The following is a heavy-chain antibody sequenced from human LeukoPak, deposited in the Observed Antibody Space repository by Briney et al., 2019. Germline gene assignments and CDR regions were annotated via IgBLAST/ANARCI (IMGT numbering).Heavy chain of an antibody. V-gene: IGHV3-23*01. J-gene: IGHJ6*02. CDR2: ISGSGGST. CDR1: GFTFSSYA. D-gene: IGHD2-21*02. CDR3: AKVTATPNYYYGMDV. Sequence: GGSLRLPCAASGFTFSSYAMSWVRQAPGKGLEWVSAISGSGGSTYYADSVKGRFTISRDNSKNTLYLQMNSLRAEDTAVYYCAKVTATPNYYYGMDVWGQGTTVTVSS.